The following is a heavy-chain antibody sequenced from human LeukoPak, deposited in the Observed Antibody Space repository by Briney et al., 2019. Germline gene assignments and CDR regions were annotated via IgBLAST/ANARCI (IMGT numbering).Heavy chain of an antibody. V-gene: IGHV4-59*01. J-gene: IGHJ6*02. CDR2: IYYSGST. CDR3: ARVNSSSWYVYYYYGMDV. D-gene: IGHD6-13*01. CDR1: GGSISSYY. Sequence: SETLSLTCTVSGGSISSYYWSWIRQPPGKGLEWIGYIYYSGSTNYNPSLKSRVTISVDTSKNQFSLKLSSVTAADTAVYYSARVNSSSWYVYYYYGMDVWGQGTTVTVSS.